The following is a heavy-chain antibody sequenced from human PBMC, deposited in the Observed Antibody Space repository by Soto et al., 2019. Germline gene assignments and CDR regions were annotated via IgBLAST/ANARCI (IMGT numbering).Heavy chain of an antibody. CDR2: IYYSGST. D-gene: IGHD6-13*01. CDR1: GGYISSYG. Sequence: SETLCLTCSVAGGYISSYGGSWLRPPPGKGLEWIGYIYYSGSTNYNPSLKSRVTISVDTSKNQFSLKLSSVTAADTAVYYCARGAHYSSPFRWFDPWGQGTLVTVSS. V-gene: IGHV4-59*12. J-gene: IGHJ5*02. CDR3: ARGAHYSSPFRWFDP.